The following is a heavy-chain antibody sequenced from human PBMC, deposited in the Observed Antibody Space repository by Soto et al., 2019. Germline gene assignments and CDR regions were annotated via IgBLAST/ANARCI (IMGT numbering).Heavy chain of an antibody. J-gene: IGHJ5*02. CDR1: GGSISTSSYY. V-gene: IGHV4-39*01. D-gene: IGHD1-26*01. CDR3: ATQEVGGSYVYTFDP. Sequence: PSETLSLTCTVSGGSISTSSYYWGWIRQPPGKGLEWIGSIYYSGSTYYNPSLKSRVTISVDTSKNQFSLKLSSVTAADTAVYYCATQEVGGSYVYTFDPWGQGTLVTVSS. CDR2: IYYSGST.